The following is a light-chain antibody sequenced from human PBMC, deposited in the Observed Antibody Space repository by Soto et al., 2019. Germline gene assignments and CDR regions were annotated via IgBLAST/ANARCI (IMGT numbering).Light chain of an antibody. V-gene: IGKV4-1*01. CDR1: QSLLHSSDNRNY. CDR2: WAS. Sequence: EIVMAQFPETLAVSVGERATIKCRSSQSLLHSSDNRNYLTWYQQKPGQPPKLLIYWASTRQSGVPDRFSGSGSGTDFTLTINSLRAEDVAVYYCQQYYSTPWTFGQGTKVDIK. CDR3: QQYYSTPWT. J-gene: IGKJ1*01.